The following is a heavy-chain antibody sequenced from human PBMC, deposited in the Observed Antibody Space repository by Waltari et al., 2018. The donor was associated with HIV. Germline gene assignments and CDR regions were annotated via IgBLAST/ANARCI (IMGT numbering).Heavy chain of an antibody. CDR2: ISSDSGDR. D-gene: IGHD6-19*01. Sequence: EVQLVESGGGLVKPGGSLRLSCAASGFTFNFYSMNWVRQAPGKGLEWLESISSDSGDRSYADSVRGRFTISRDNAKTSLYLQMNSLRAEDTAVYYCARDFGSGSSGWYDYWGQGTLVTVSS. V-gene: IGHV3-21*02. J-gene: IGHJ4*02. CDR3: ARDFGSGSSGWYDY. CDR1: GFTFNFYS.